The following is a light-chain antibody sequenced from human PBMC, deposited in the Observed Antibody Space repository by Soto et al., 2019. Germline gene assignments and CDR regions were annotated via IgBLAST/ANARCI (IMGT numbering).Light chain of an antibody. CDR1: QSISSW. CDR2: KAS. V-gene: IGKV1-5*03. CDR3: QQYNSYPYT. Sequence: DIQMTQSPSTLSASVGDRVTITCRASQSISSWLAWYQQKPGKAPNLLIYKASSLQSGVPSRFSGSGSGTEFALTIISLQPDDLATYYCQQYNSYPYTFGQGTKLEIK. J-gene: IGKJ2*01.